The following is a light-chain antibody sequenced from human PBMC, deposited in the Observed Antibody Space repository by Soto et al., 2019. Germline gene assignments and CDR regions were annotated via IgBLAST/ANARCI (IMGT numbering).Light chain of an antibody. Sequence: EIVLTQSPGTLSLSPGDRATLSCRASQSGSSNYLAWYQQKPGQAPRLLIYGASIRATGIPDRFSGSGSGTDFTLTIRRLAPEDFAVYFCHQYGSSPRTFGQRTKVEIK. V-gene: IGKV3-20*01. CDR2: GAS. CDR3: HQYGSSPRT. J-gene: IGKJ1*01. CDR1: QSGSSNY.